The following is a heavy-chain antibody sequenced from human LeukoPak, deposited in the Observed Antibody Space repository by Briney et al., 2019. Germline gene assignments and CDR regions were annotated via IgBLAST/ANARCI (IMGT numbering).Heavy chain of an antibody. D-gene: IGHD3-10*01. V-gene: IGHV4-4*02. J-gene: IGHJ6*02. CDR2: IAHDGTT. CDR3: VRRTRWFGESINYYGMDV. Sequence: SGTLSLTCVVSGDSLTSRNWWSWVRQPPEKGLEWIGEIAHDGTTNYTPSLKSRVTISVDKSRNQFSLNLSSVTAADTAVYYCVRRTRWFGESINYYGMDVWGQGTTVTVSS. CDR1: GDSLTSRNW.